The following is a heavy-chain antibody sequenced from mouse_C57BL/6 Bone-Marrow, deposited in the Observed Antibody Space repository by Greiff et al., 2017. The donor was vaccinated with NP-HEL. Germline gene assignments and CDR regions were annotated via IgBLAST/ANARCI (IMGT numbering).Heavy chain of an antibody. CDR2: IDPSDSYT. CDR3: AGITTVVAPHFDY. CDR1: GYTFTSYW. J-gene: IGHJ2*01. D-gene: IGHD1-1*01. Sequence: QVHVKQPGAELVKPGASVKLSCKASGYTFTSYWMQWVKQRPGQGLEWIGEIDPSDSYTNYNQKFKGKATLTVDTSSSTAYMQLSSLTSEDSAVYYCAGITTVVAPHFDYWGQGTTLTVSS. V-gene: IGHV1-50*01.